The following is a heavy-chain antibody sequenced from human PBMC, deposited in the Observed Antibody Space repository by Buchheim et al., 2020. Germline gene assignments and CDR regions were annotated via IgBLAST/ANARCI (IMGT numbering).Heavy chain of an antibody. CDR2: ISGSTTTI. CDR3: ARDRTSMDV. Sequence: EVQLVESGGGLVQPGGSLRLSCAASGLTFSTYSMNWVRQAPGKGLEWVSYISGSTTTIYYADSVRGRFTISSDKAKNSLYLQMNSLRAEDTAVYYCARDRTSMDVWGRGTT. J-gene: IGHJ6*02. D-gene: IGHD1/OR15-1a*01. CDR1: GLTFSTYS. V-gene: IGHV3-48*01.